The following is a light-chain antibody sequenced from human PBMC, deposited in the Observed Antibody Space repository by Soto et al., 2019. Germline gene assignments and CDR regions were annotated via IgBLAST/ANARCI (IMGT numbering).Light chain of an antibody. CDR3: QQRSNWPST. V-gene: IGKV3-11*01. CDR1: ESGSRY. CDR2: DAS. Sequence: EIVLTQSPATLSFSPGNRATLSCRASESGSRYLAWYQQKPGQAPRLLIYDASNRATGIPARFSGSGSGTEVTLTIASLGPEDFAVYYCQQRSNWPSTFGGGTKVEIK. J-gene: IGKJ4*01.